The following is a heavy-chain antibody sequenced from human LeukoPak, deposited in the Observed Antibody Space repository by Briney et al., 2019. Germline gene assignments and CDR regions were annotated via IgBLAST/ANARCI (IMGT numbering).Heavy chain of an antibody. V-gene: IGHV3-30*18. CDR2: ISYDGSNK. CDR1: GFTFSSYG. Sequence: GGSLRLSCAASGFTFSSYGMHWVRQAPGKGLEWVAVISYDGSNKYYADSVKGRFTISRDNSKNTLYLQMNSLRAEDTAVYYCAKEEAARPNGYYYYYMDVWGKGTTVTVSS. D-gene: IGHD6-6*01. J-gene: IGHJ6*03. CDR3: AKEEAARPNGYYYYYMDV.